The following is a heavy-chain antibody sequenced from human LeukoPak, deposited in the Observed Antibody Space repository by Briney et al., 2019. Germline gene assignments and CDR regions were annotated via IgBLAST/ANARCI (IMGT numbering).Heavy chain of an antibody. V-gene: IGHV4-31*03. CDR3: ASVVPPATNCFDW. J-gene: IGHJ4*02. D-gene: IGHD2-2*01. CDR1: GGSISSAGYY. CDR2: IYYSGST. Sequence: SETLSLTCTVSGGSISSAGYYWTWIRQYPGKGLEWIGYIYYSGSTYYNPSLKSRVTISVDTSKNQFSLRLSSVTAADTAVYYCASVVPPATNCFDWWGQGTLVSVSS.